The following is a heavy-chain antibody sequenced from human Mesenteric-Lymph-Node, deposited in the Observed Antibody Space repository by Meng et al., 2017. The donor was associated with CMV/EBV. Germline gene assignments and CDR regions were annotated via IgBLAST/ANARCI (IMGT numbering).Heavy chain of an antibody. CDR1: GYTFTSYY. V-gene: IGHV1-46*01. CDR3: ARPVGATGYFQH. J-gene: IGHJ1*01. Sequence: ASVKVSCKASGYTFTSYYMHWVRQAPGQGLEWMGIINPRGGSTSYAQKFQGRVTMTRDTSTSTVYMELSSLRSEDTAVYYCARPVGATGYFQHWGQGTLVTVSS. D-gene: IGHD1-26*01. CDR2: INPRGGST.